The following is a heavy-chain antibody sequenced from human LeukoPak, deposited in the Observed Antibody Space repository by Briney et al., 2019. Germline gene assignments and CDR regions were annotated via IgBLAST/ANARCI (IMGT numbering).Heavy chain of an antibody. J-gene: IGHJ5*02. CDR1: GGSVSSGGYY. D-gene: IGHD1-26*01. Sequence: SETLSLTCSVPGGSVSSGGYYWSWIRQPPGKGLEWIGYIYYNGNTNYNPSLKSRVTISVDTSKNQFSLKLSSVTAADTAVYYCAREPQRAESRWFDPWGQGILVTVSS. V-gene: IGHV4-61*08. CDR2: IYYNGNT. CDR3: AREPQRAESRWFDP.